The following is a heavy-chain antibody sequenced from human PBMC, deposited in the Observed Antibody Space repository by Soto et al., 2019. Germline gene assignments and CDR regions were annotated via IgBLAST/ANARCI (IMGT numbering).Heavy chain of an antibody. CDR2: IHAGNGNT. Sequence: QVQLVQSGAEVKKPGASVKVSCKTFGFTFTNYVLFWVRQAPGQRLEWVGWIHAGNGNTESSEKFQGRVTLTTDTYASTAYMELSSLRSEDTALYYCARDVFYHHRTGSPSHFFDFWGQGSLVTVSS. J-gene: IGHJ4*02. CDR1: GFTFTNYV. V-gene: IGHV1-3*01. CDR3: ARDVFYHHRTGSPSHFFDF. D-gene: IGHD3-9*01.